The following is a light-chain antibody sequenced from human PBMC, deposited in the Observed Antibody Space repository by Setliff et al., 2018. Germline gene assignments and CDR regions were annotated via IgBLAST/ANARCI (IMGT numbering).Light chain of an antibody. Sequence: QSVLTQPAPVSGSPGQSITISCTGTSSDVGGYDFVSWYQQHPGKAPKLMIFDVLNRPSGVSDRFSGSKSGNTASLTITGLQAEDEADYYCSSYTSSSTLFGTGTKVTVL. CDR1: SSDVGGYDF. CDR2: DVL. J-gene: IGLJ1*01. V-gene: IGLV2-14*03. CDR3: SSYTSSSTL.